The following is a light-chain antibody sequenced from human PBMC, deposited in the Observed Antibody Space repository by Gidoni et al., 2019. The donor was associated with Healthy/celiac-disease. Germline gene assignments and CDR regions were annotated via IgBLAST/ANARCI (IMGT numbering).Light chain of an antibody. CDR2: GAS. Sequence: DIVLTQSPGTLSLSPGERATLSCRASQSVSSSYLAWYQQKPGQAPRLLLYGASSRATGIPDRFSGSGSGTDFTLTISRLEPEDFAVYYCQQYGSSPPCSFGQGTKLEIK. CDR3: QQYGSSPPCS. V-gene: IGKV3-20*01. J-gene: IGKJ2*04. CDR1: QSVSSSY.